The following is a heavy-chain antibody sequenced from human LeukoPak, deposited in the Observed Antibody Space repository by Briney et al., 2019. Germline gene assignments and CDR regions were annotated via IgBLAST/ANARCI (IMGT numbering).Heavy chain of an antibody. Sequence: PGGSLRLSCAASGFTVSSNYMSWVRQAPGEGLEWVSVIYSGGSTYYADSVKGRFTISRDNSKNTLYLQMNSLRAEDTAVYYCARDRGSGEFDYWGQGTLVTVSS. CDR3: ARDRGSGEFDY. J-gene: IGHJ4*02. V-gene: IGHV3-53*01. CDR1: GFTVSSNY. D-gene: IGHD3-10*01. CDR2: IYSGGST.